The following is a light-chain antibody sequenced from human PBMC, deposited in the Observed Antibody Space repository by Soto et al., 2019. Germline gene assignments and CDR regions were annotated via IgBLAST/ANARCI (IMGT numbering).Light chain of an antibody. Sequence: QSALTQPASVSGSPGQSITISCTGTSSDVGGYNYVSWYQQHSGKVPKLMIYDVSDRPSGVSNRFSGSKSGNTASLTISGLQAEDEADYYCSSYTSSSTWVFGGGTKVTVL. J-gene: IGLJ3*02. V-gene: IGLV2-14*01. CDR2: DVS. CDR3: SSYTSSSTWV. CDR1: SSDVGGYNY.